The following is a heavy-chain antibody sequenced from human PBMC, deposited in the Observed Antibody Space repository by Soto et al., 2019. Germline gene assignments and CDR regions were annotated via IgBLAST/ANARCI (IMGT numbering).Heavy chain of an antibody. CDR3: AHRQVTIVTDYGMDV. J-gene: IGHJ6*02. D-gene: IGHD4-4*01. V-gene: IGHV2-5*02. CDR2: IYWDDDK. Sequence: QITLKESGPTLVKPTQTLTLTCTFSGVSLSTSGVGVGWMRQPPGKALEWLALIYWDDDKGYSPSLKSRLTIIKDTSKNQVVLTMTNMDPVDTATSYCAHRQVTIVTDYGMDVLGQGTTVTVSS. CDR1: GVSLSTSGVG.